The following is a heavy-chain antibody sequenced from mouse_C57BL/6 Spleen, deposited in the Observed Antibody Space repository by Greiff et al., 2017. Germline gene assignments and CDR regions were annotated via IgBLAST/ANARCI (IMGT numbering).Heavy chain of an antibody. CDR3: TTPITTSSDY. Sequence: EVQLQQSGAELVRPGASVKLSCTASGFNINDYYMHWVKQRPEQGLEWIGRIGPEDGDTEYAPKFQGKATMTADTSSNTAYLQLSSLTSEDTAVYYCTTPITTSSDYWGQGTTLTVSS. J-gene: IGHJ2*01. CDR2: IGPEDGDT. D-gene: IGHD1-2*01. V-gene: IGHV14-1*01. CDR1: GFNINDYY.